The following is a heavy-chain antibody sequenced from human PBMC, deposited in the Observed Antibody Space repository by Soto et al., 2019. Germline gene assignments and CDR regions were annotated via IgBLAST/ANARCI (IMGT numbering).Heavy chain of an antibody. V-gene: IGHV1-69*13. D-gene: IGHD3-9*01. J-gene: IGHJ6*02. CDR3: ARGDATKIVVTTYYAMDV. Sequence: SVKVSCKASGYTFTSYGISWVRQAPGQGLEWMGGIIPVFGTANYAQKFQGRVTITADESTSIVYMDVTSLRSEDTAVYYCARGDATKIVVTTYYAMDVWGQGTTVTVS. CDR2: IIPVFGTA. CDR1: GYTFTSYG.